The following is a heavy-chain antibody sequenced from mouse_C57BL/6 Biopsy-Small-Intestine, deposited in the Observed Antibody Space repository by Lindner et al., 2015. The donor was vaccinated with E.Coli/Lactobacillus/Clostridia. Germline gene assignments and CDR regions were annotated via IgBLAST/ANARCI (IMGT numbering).Heavy chain of an antibody. J-gene: IGHJ1*01. CDR3: ARDVAIGNSGWSKTEY. D-gene: IGHD1-3*01. V-gene: IGHV1-84*02. CDR1: GFTFTDYY. CDR2: INPKSGGS. Sequence: SVKVSCKASGFTFTDYYMHWVRQAPGQGLEWMGWINPKSGGSTYAQKFQGRVTMTRDTSISTVYMELNSLRSDDTAVYFCARDVAIGNSGWSKTEYWGQGTTVTVSS.